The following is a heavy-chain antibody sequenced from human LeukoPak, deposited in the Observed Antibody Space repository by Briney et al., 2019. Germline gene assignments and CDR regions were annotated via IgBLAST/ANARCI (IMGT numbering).Heavy chain of an antibody. D-gene: IGHD2-2*01. CDR3: ARRARGYCSSTSCYPFDY. CDR2: INHSGST. CDR1: GGSFSGYY. J-gene: IGHJ4*02. Sequence: SETLSLTCAGYGGSFSGYYWSWIRQPPGKGLEGIGEINHSGSTNYNPSLKSRVTISVDTSKNQFSLKLSSVTAADTAVYYCARRARGYCSSTSCYPFDYWGQGTLVTVSS. V-gene: IGHV4-34*01.